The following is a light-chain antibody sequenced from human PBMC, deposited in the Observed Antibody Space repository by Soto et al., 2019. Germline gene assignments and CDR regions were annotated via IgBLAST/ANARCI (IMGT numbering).Light chain of an antibody. CDR1: NIGSES. CDR2: DND. CDR3: QLWDSSTDHWV. V-gene: IGLV3-21*02. Sequence: SSELTQPPSVSVAPGQTARFTCGGNNIGSESVHWYQQKPGQAPVLVVYDNDDRSSGIPERFSGSNSGNTASLTISRVEAGDEADYYCQLWDSSTDHWVFGGGTKLTVL. J-gene: IGLJ3*02.